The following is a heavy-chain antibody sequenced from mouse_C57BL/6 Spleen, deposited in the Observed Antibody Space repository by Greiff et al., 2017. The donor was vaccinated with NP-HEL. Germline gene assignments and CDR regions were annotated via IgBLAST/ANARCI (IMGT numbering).Heavy chain of an antibody. CDR1: GYTFTDYN. D-gene: IGHD2-10*02. Sequence: EVQLQQSGPELVKPGASVKMSCKASGYTFTDYNMHWVKQSHGKSLEWIGYINPNNGGTSYNQKFKGKATLTVNTSSSTAYMELRSPTSEDSAVYYCARWRYGNYLDDWGQGTTLTVSS. CDR2: INPNNGGT. J-gene: IGHJ2*01. V-gene: IGHV1-22*01. CDR3: ARWRYGNYLDD.